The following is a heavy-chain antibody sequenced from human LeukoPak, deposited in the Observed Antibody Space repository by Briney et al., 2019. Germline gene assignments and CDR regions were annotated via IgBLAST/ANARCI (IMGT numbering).Heavy chain of an antibody. V-gene: IGHV3-48*04. J-gene: IGHJ4*02. CDR1: GFTFSSYG. CDR3: ARVGGPGDN. Sequence: GGSLRLSCAASGFTFSSYGMTWVRQAPGKGLEWVSYISSSSSTIYYADSVKGRFTISRDNAKNSLYLQMNSLRAEDTAVYYCARVGGPGDNWGQGTLVTVSS. CDR2: ISSSSSTI. D-gene: IGHD4-23*01.